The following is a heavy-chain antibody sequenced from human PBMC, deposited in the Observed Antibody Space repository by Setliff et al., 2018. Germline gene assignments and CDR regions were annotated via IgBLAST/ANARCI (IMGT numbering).Heavy chain of an antibody. CDR2: MDTSGTT. CDR3: VREGLYDILTGYSLPTPFDP. Sequence: PSETLSLTCSVSGGSISGDYWSWIRQPPGKGLEWIGYMDTSGTTNYNPSLKSRVTISVDTSKNLFSLKLSSVTAADTAVYYCVREGLYDILTGYSLPTPFDPWGQGTLVTVSS. CDR1: GGSISGDY. J-gene: IGHJ5*02. V-gene: IGHV4-4*08. D-gene: IGHD3-9*01.